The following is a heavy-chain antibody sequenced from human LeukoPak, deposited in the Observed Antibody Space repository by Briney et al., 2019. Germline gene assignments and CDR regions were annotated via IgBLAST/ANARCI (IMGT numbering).Heavy chain of an antibody. J-gene: IGHJ4*02. D-gene: IGHD2-2*01. CDR2: IYYSGST. V-gene: IGHV4-59*01. CDR1: GGSISSYY. Sequence: SETLSLTCTVSGGSISSYYWSWIRQPPGKGLEWIGYIYYSGSTNYNPSLKSRVTISVDTSKNQFSLKLSSVTAADTAVYYCARALRHPWNCSSTSCYSGVFDYWGQGTLVTVSS. CDR3: ARALRHPWNCSSTSCYSGVFDY.